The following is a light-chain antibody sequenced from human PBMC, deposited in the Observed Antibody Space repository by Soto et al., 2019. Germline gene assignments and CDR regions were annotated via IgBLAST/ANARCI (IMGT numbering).Light chain of an antibody. CDR1: SSDLGDYNS. CDR2: HVT. V-gene: IGLV2-14*01. J-gene: IGLJ1*01. CDR3: YSYPTSNTFV. Sequence: SALTQPASVSGSLGQSIIFSCSGTSSDLGDYNSVSCYHPSHRTSPNRLISHVTARPSGVSTRFPGSKYVNTASLTISGLYAEDEAEYNRYSYPTSNTFVIGTGTTVTVL.